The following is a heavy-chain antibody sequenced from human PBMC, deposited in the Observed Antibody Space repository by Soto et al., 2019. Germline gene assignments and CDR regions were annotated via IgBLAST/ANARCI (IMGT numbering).Heavy chain of an antibody. Sequence: GGSLRLSCAASGFTVSSNYMGWVRQAPGKXLEWVSVIYSGGSTYYADSVKGRFTISRDNSKNTLYLQMNSLRAEDTAVYYCARDSQVLLWFGDPSGGMDVWGQGTTVTVSS. V-gene: IGHV3-53*01. CDR3: ARDSQVLLWFGDPSGGMDV. D-gene: IGHD3-10*01. CDR2: IYSGGST. J-gene: IGHJ6*02. CDR1: GFTVSSNY.